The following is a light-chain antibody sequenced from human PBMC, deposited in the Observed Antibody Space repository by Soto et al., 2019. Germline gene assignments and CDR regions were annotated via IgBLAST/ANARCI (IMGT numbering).Light chain of an antibody. J-gene: IGKJ1*01. CDR3: QRYNSHSWT. CDR1: QSISNW. Sequence: DIQMTQSPSTLSASVGDSVTITCRASQSISNWLAWYQQKPGKAPKFLIYKASNLESGVPSRFSGSGAGTEFILTISSLQPDDFATYYCQRYNSHSWTFGQGTKVEIK. CDR2: KAS. V-gene: IGKV1-5*03.